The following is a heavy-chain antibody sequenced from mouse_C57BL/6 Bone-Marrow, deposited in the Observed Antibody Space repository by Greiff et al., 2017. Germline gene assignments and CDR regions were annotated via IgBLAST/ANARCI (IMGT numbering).Heavy chain of an antibody. Sequence: QVQLQQPGAELVMPGASVKLSCKASGYTFTSYWMHWVKQRPGQGLEWIGDIYPGSGSTNYNEKFKSKATLTVDTSSSTAYMQLSSLTSEDSAVYYCARSHYYGSSYDAMDYGGQGTSVTVSS. CDR1: GYTFTSYW. CDR3: ARSHYYGSSYDAMDY. CDR2: IYPGSGST. J-gene: IGHJ4*01. V-gene: IGHV1-55*01. D-gene: IGHD1-1*01.